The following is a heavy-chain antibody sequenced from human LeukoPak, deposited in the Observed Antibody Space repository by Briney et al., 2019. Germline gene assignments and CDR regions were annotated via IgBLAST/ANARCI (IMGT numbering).Heavy chain of an antibody. J-gene: IGHJ4*02. V-gene: IGHV4-30-2*01. D-gene: IGHD5-18*01. CDR1: GGSISSGGYY. CDR2: IYHSGST. Sequence: SQTLSLTCTVSGGSISSGGYYWSWIRQPPGKGLKWIGCIYHSGSTYYNPSLKSRVTISVDTSKIQFALKLSSVTAADTAVYYCARDRGYTYGYDYWGQGTLVTVSS. CDR3: ARDRGYTYGYDY.